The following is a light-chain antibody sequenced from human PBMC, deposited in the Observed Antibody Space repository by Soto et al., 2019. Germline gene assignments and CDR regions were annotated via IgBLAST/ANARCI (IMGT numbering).Light chain of an antibody. CDR2: GAS. CDR1: QSVSNNY. V-gene: IGKV3-20*01. Sequence: EIVMTQSPATLSLSPVERATLSCMARQSVSNNYLAWYQQKPGQAPRLLIYGASNRATGIPDRLSGSGSGTDFTLTISRLEPEDFAVYYCQQYGSSGTFGQGTKVDIK. CDR3: QQYGSSGT. J-gene: IGKJ1*01.